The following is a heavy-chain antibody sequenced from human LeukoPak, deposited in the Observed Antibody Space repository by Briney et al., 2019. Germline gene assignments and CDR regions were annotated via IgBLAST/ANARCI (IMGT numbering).Heavy chain of an antibody. D-gene: IGHD2-15*01. Sequence: PGGSLRLSCAASGFTFSSYGMHWVRQAPGKGLEWVAFIRYDGSNKYYADSVKGRFTISRDNSKNTLNLQMDSLRAEDTAVYYCAKDGRKYCSGGSCNRPDFDYWGQGTLVTVSS. V-gene: IGHV3-30*02. CDR3: AKDGRKYCSGGSCNRPDFDY. CDR1: GFTFSSYG. J-gene: IGHJ4*02. CDR2: IRYDGSNK.